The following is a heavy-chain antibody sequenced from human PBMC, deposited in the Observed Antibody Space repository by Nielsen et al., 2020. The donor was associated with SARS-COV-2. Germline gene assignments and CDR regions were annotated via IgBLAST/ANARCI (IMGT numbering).Heavy chain of an antibody. CDR1: GFTFSSYS. V-gene: IGHV3-9*01. J-gene: IGHJ4*02. D-gene: IGHD3-22*01. CDR3: AKLPAPGGYSRDY. Sequence: SLKISCAASGFTFSSYSMNWVRQAPGKGLEWVSGISWNSGSIGYADSVKGRFTISRDNAKNSLYLQMNSLRAEDTALYYCAKLPAPGGYSRDYWGQGTLVTVSS. CDR2: ISWNSGSI.